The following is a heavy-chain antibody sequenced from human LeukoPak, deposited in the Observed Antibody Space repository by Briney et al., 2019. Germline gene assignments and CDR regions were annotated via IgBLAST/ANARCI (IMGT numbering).Heavy chain of an antibody. CDR3: ARAPGTMIVVDY. V-gene: IGHV3-30*04. CDR1: GLTFTNYP. Sequence: GGSLRLSCAASGLTFTNYPIHWVRQAPGKGLEWVAVISFDGSDKYYADSVKGRFTISRDNSKNTLYLQMNSLRPDDTAVYYCARAPGTMIVVDYWGQGTLVTVSS. D-gene: IGHD3-22*01. CDR2: ISFDGSDK. J-gene: IGHJ4*02.